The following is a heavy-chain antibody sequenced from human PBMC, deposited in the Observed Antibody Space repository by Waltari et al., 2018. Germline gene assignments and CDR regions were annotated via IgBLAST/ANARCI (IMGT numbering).Heavy chain of an antibody. V-gene: IGHV1-18*01. CDR2: ISAYTGDT. Sequence: QVQLVQSGGEVKKPGASVKVSCKSSGYPFISYGVSWVRPAPGQGLEWMAWISAYTGDTKYSPKLLGRVTVTTDTSMSTAYMELRSLRSDDTAVYYCARDESSLLAPWGQGTLVTVSS. J-gene: IGHJ5*02. CDR1: GYPFISYG. D-gene: IGHD6-6*01. CDR3: ARDESSLLAP.